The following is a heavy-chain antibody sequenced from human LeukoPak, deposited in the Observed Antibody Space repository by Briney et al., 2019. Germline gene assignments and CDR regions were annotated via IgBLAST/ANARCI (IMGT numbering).Heavy chain of an antibody. V-gene: IGHV3-7*03. Sequence: GGSLRLSCAASGFSFGSYWMSWVRQTPGKGLEWVATIKEDGSEKYYVDSVKGRFTISRDNVKNSLYLQMNSLRVEDTALYYCAKDRSSSWYDKDAFDIWGQGTMVAVSS. CDR3: AKDRSSSWYDKDAFDI. CDR1: GFSFGSYW. CDR2: IKEDGSEK. D-gene: IGHD6-13*01. J-gene: IGHJ3*02.